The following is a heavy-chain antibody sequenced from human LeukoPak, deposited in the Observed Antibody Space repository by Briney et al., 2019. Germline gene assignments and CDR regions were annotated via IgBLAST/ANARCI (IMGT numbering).Heavy chain of an antibody. Sequence: GGSLRLSCAGSGFIFNNYAMHWVRQPPGKGLEWVSGISWNSGSIDYADSVKGRFTISRDNAKNTLYLQMNSLRAEDTAVYYCARGYGSSRGWYWGQGTLVTVPS. CDR1: GFIFNNYA. CDR2: ISWNSGSI. V-gene: IGHV3-9*01. D-gene: IGHD6-6*01. J-gene: IGHJ4*02. CDR3: ARGYGSSRGWY.